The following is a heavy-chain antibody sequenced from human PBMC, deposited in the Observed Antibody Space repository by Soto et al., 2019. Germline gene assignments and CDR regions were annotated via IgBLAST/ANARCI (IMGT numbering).Heavy chain of an antibody. D-gene: IGHD3-10*01. J-gene: IGHJ6*03. CDR3: ARLYGSGTLYYYYMDV. CDR2: IYYSGST. Sequence: QVQLQESGPGLVKPSETLSLTCTVSGGSISSYYWSWIRQHPGKGLEWIGYIYYSGSTNYNPSLKSRVTISVDTSKNQFSLKLSSVTAADTAVYYCARLYGSGTLYYYYMDVWGKGTTVTVSS. V-gene: IGHV4-59*08. CDR1: GGSISSYY.